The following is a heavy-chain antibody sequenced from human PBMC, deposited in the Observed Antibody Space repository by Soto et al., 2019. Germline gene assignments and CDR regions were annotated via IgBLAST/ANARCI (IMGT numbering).Heavy chain of an antibody. CDR2: IYYSGST. Sequence: QVQLQESGPGLVKPSQTLSLTCTVSGGSISSGGYYWSWIRQHPGKGLEWIGYIYYSGSTYYNPSLKSRVTISVDTSKNQFSLKLSSVTAADAAVYYCAREASWNYSLDYWGQGTLVTVSS. V-gene: IGHV4-31*03. CDR1: GGSISSGGYY. D-gene: IGHD1-7*01. J-gene: IGHJ4*02. CDR3: AREASWNYSLDY.